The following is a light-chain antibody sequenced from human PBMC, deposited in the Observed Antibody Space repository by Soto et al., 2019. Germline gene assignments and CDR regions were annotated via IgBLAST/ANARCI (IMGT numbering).Light chain of an antibody. J-gene: IGLJ1*01. CDR3: CSYAGSYTFV. Sequence: QSALTQPRSVSGSPGQSVTISCTGTSSDVGGYNYVSWYQQHPGKAPKLTIYDVSNRPSWVPDRIYGSKSGNTASLTISGLQAEDEADYYCCSYAGSYTFVFGTGTKVTVL. V-gene: IGLV2-11*01. CDR1: SSDVGGYNY. CDR2: DVS.